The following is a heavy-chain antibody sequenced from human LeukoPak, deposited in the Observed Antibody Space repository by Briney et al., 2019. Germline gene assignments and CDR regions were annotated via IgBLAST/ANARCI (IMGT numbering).Heavy chain of an antibody. CDR2: IYYSGGT. V-gene: IGHV4-59*01. CDR3: ARGGWYPESFQH. D-gene: IGHD6-19*01. CDR1: GGSISSYY. Sequence: PSETLSLTCTVSGGSISSYYWNWIRQPPGKGLEWIGYIYYSGGTNYNPSPKSRVTISVDTSKNQFSLKLSSVTAADTAVYYCARGGWYPESFQHWGQGALVTVSS. J-gene: IGHJ1*01.